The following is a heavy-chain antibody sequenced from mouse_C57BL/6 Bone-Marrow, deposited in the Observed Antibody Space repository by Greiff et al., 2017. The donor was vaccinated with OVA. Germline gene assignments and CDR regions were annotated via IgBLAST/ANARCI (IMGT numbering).Heavy chain of an antibody. V-gene: IGHV1-72*01. CDR1: GYTFTSYW. Sequence: QVQLQQPGAELVKAGASVKLSCKASGYTFTSYWMHWVKQRPGRGLEWIGRIDPNSGGTKYNEKFKSKATLTVDKPSSTAYMQLSSLTSEDSAVYYCARCGSRYYYAMDYWGQGTSVTVSS. D-gene: IGHD1-1*01. J-gene: IGHJ4*01. CDR2: IDPNSGGT. CDR3: ARCGSRYYYAMDY.